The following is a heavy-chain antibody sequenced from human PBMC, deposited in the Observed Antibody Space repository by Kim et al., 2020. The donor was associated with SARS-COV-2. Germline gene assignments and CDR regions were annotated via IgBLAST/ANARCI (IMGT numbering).Heavy chain of an antibody. CDR1: GYSISSGYY. CDR2: IYHSGST. V-gene: IGHV4-38-2*02. CDR3: ARGSDGSGSYNEGIFAFDI. J-gene: IGHJ3*02. D-gene: IGHD3-10*01. Sequence: SETLSLTCTVSGYSISSGYYWGWIRQPPGKGLEWIGSIYHSGSTYYNPSLKSRVTISVDTSKNQFSLKLSSVTAADTAVYYCARGSDGSGSYNEGIFAFDIWGQGTMVTVSS.